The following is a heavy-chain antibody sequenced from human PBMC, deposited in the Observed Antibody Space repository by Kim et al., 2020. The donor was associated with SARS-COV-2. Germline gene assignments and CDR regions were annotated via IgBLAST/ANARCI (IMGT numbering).Heavy chain of an antibody. CDR3: ARGPPGGTIFGLYYYGMDV. J-gene: IGHJ6*02. CDR1: GGSFSGYY. Sequence: SETLSLTCAVYGGSFSGYYWSWIRQPPGKGLEWIGEINHSGSTNYNPSLKSRVTISVDTSKNQFSLKLSSVTAADTAVYYCARGPPGGTIFGLYYYGMDVWGQGTTVTVSS. CDR2: INHSGST. D-gene: IGHD3-3*01. V-gene: IGHV4-34*01.